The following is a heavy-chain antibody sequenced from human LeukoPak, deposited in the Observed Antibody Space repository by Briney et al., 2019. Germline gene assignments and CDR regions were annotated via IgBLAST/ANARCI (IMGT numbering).Heavy chain of an antibody. CDR2: IKQDGSEK. D-gene: IGHD4-11*01. J-gene: IGHJ6*03. CDR1: GFTFSSYW. Sequence: PGGSLRLSCAASGFTFSSYWMSWVRQAPGKGLEWVANIKQDGSEKYYVDSVKGRFTISRDNAKNSLYLQMNSLRAEGTGVEYCSRDFAVTTPHSYYSIDVWGKGTTVTASS. CDR3: SRDFAVTTPHSYYSIDV. V-gene: IGHV3-7*01.